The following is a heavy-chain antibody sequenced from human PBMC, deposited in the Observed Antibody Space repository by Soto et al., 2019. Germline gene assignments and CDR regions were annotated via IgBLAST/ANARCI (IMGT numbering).Heavy chain of an antibody. CDR3: AKSLNSATSFDY. Sequence: EVQLLESGGGLVQPGGSLRLSCAASGFTFSSYAMNWVRQAPGKGPEWVSHIAGTGATYYVDSVKGRFPISRDISRNTLFLQMNSLRAVDTAVYYCAKSLNSATSFDYWGQGPLVTVSS. CDR2: IAGTGAT. J-gene: IGHJ4*02. CDR1: GFTFSSYA. V-gene: IGHV3-23*01.